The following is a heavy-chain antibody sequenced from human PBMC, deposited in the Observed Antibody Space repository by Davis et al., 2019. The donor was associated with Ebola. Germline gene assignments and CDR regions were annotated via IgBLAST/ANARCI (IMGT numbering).Heavy chain of an antibody. CDR3: TARIAAAGTDYYYYGMDV. CDR1: GVTFSGSA. J-gene: IGHJ6*02. Sequence: GGSLRLSCAASGVTFSGSAMHWVRQASGNWLEWVGRIRSIPNSYATAYAASVKGRFTISRDDSKNTAYLQMNSLKTEDTAVYYCTARIAAAGTDYYYYGMDVWGQGTTVTVSS. V-gene: IGHV3-73*01. CDR2: IRSIPNSYAT. D-gene: IGHD6-13*01.